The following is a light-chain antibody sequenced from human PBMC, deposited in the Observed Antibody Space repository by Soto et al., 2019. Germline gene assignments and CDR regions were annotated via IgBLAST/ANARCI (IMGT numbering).Light chain of an antibody. J-gene: IGKJ1*01. CDR1: QSVSSN. V-gene: IGKV3-15*01. CDR3: QQYNNWPV. CDR2: GAS. Sequence: EIVMTQSPATLSVSPGERATLSCRASQSVSSNLAWYQQKPGQAPRLLIYGASTRATGIPARFSGSGSGTEFTLTISSLQSEDLAVYYCQQYNNWPVFGQGTKVDIK.